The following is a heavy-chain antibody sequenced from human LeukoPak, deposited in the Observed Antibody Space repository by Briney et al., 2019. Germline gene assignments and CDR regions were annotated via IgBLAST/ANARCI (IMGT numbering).Heavy chain of an antibody. Sequence: GGSLRLSCTASGFTMSGIHMNWVRQAPGEGVDWVSGLYAGGSTYYAGSVTGRFTISRDDSKNTLYLQMTGLRVDDTAIYYCVRGNGNVGGRLDPWGQGAWVIVSS. CDR1: GFTMSGIH. D-gene: IGHD1-1*01. CDR2: LYAGGST. V-gene: IGHV3-66*01. J-gene: IGHJ5*02. CDR3: VRGNGNVGGRLDP.